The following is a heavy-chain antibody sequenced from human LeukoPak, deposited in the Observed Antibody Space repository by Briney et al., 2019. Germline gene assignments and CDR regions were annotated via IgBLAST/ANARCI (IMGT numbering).Heavy chain of an antibody. D-gene: IGHD1-7*01. J-gene: IGHJ3*02. V-gene: IGHV4-61*02. Sequence: PSQTLSLTCTLSGGSISSGSYYWSWIRQPAGKGLEWVGRLYTSGRANYNPSLKRRVTISVDTSKNQFSLKLSSVTAADTAVYYCARGSGELLPGWGAFDIWGQGTMVTVSS. CDR3: ARGSGELLPGWGAFDI. CDR2: LYTSGRA. CDR1: GGSISSGSYY.